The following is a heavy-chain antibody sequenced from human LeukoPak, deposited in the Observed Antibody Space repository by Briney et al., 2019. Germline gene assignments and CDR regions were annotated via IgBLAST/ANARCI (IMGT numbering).Heavy chain of an antibody. CDR1: GYTFINYA. D-gene: IGHD2-8*01. CDR2: IGTYNGNT. V-gene: IGHV1-18*01. Sequence: ASVKVSCKASGYTFINYAISWVRQAPGQGLEWMGWIGTYNGNTKYAQEFQGRVTMTTDTSTSTAYMELRSLRSDDTAVYYCARAGVYGGPYYYYYGMDVWGQGTTVTVSS. CDR3: ARAGVYGGPYYYYYGMDV. J-gene: IGHJ6*02.